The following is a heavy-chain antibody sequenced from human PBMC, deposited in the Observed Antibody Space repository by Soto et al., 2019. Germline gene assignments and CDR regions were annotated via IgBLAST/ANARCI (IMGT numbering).Heavy chain of an antibody. J-gene: IGHJ6*02. D-gene: IGHD1-7*01. Sequence: ASVKVSCKASGYTFTGYSMHWVRQAPGQGLEWMGWINPNSGGTNYAQKFQGWVTMTRDTSISTAYMELSRLRSDDTAVYYCAREVSITGTSYYYYGMDVWGQGTTVTVSS. CDR2: INPNSGGT. CDR3: AREVSITGTSYYYYGMDV. V-gene: IGHV1-2*04. CDR1: GYTFTGYS.